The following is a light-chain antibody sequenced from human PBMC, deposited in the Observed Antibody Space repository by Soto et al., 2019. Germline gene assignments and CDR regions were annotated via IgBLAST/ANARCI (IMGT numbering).Light chain of an antibody. CDR1: QSVSSSY. CDR3: QQYSGSPRT. CDR2: GAS. Sequence: EIVLTQSPGTLSLSPGERATLSCRASQSVSSSYLAWYQQEPGQAPRLLIYGASIRATCIPDRFSGSGSGTDFTLTISRLEPEDFAVYYCQQYSGSPRTFGQGTKVEIK. J-gene: IGKJ1*01. V-gene: IGKV3-20*01.